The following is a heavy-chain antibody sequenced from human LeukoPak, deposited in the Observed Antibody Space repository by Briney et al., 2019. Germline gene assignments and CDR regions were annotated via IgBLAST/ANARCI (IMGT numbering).Heavy chain of an antibody. V-gene: IGHV4-59*12. J-gene: IGHJ5*02. Sequence: SETLSLTCTVSGGSMSCYYWSWIRQPPGKGLEWIAYIHYSGSTNYSPSLKSRVTISIDTSKNQFSLKLSSVTATDTAVYYCAREIAVTGTLRFDPWGQGTLVTVSS. D-gene: IGHD6-19*01. CDR1: GGSMSCYY. CDR3: AREIAVTGTLRFDP. CDR2: IHYSGST.